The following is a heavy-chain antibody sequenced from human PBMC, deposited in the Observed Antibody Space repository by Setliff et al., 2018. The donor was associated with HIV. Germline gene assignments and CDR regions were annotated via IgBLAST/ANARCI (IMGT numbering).Heavy chain of an antibody. CDR2: ISGSSSTI. V-gene: IGHV3-48*04. Sequence: GGSLRLSCATSGFTFTAYSMNWVRQAPGKGLEWVSYISGSSSTIDYAGSLKGRFTISRDNAKNTLYLQMTSLRAEDTAVYYCAREVYRYDDGSESMDVWGKGTTVTVSS. J-gene: IGHJ6*03. CDR1: GFTFTAYS. D-gene: IGHD5-18*01. CDR3: AREVYRYDDGSESMDV.